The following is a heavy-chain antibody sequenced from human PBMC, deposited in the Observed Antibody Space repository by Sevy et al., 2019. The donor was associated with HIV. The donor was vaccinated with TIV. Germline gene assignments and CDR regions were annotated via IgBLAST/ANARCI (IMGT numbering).Heavy chain of an antibody. CDR2: ISGNADAT. J-gene: IGHJ4*02. CDR1: GFTFSNYA. V-gene: IGHV3-23*01. D-gene: IGHD2-21*02. CDR3: VKDVSQYCYSDY. Sequence: GGSLRLSCAASGFTFSNYAMSWVRQAPGKGLEWVAAISGNADATYYTDSVKGRFTISRDNTKNTVYLQMNSQRAEDTVDYYGVKDVSQYCYSDYWGQGTLVTVSS.